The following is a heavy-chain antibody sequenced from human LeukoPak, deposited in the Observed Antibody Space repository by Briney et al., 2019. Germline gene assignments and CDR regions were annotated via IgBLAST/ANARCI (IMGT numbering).Heavy chain of an antibody. CDR1: GGSISSSSYY. CDR3: ARQGLAAAGFPFDY. Sequence: SETLSLTCTVSGGSISSSSYYWGWIRQPPGKGLEWIGSIYYSGSTYYNPSLKSRVTISVDTSKNQFSLKLSSVTTADTAVYYCARQGLAAAGFPFDYWGQGTLVTVSS. J-gene: IGHJ4*02. V-gene: IGHV4-39*01. D-gene: IGHD6-13*01. CDR2: IYYSGST.